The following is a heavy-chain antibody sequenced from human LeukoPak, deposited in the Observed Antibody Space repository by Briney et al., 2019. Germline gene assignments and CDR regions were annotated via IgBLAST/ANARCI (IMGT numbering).Heavy chain of an antibody. Sequence: ASVKVSCKASGYPFTGYYMHWVRQAPGQGLEWMGWINPNSGGTNYAQKFQGRVTMTRDTSISTAYMELSRLRSDDTAVYYCARDLGRYDSSGYYLYYMDVWGKGTTVTVSS. V-gene: IGHV1-2*02. CDR1: GYPFTGYY. CDR3: ARDLGRYDSSGYYLYYMDV. D-gene: IGHD3-22*01. CDR2: INPNSGGT. J-gene: IGHJ6*03.